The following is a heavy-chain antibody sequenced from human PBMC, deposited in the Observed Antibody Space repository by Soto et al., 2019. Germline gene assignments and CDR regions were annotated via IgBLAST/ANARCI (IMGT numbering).Heavy chain of an antibody. J-gene: IGHJ4*02. Sequence: GGSLRLSCAASGFTFSDYGMHWVRQAPGKGLEWVAVIWYDGSKKYYADSVKGRFTISRDNSKNTLYLQMSSLRAEDTALYYCARGYDFWSGSLDYWGQGTLVTVSS. CDR1: GFTFSDYG. CDR3: ARGYDFWSGSLDY. D-gene: IGHD3-3*01. V-gene: IGHV3-33*01. CDR2: IWYDGSKK.